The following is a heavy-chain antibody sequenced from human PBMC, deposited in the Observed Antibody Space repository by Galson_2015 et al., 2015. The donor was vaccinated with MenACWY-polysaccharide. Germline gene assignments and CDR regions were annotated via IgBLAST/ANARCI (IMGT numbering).Heavy chain of an antibody. V-gene: IGHV3-23*01. Sequence: SLRLSCAASGFNFSIYVMTWVRQAPGKGLEWVSAISSGSDTAYYTDSVKGRFTISRDNSKDTLHLQMDSLRAEDTAVYYCVKGGWADNRGQGTLVTVSS. CDR2: ISSGSDTA. J-gene: IGHJ4*02. CDR1: GFNFSIYV. D-gene: IGHD1-26*01. CDR3: VKGGWADN.